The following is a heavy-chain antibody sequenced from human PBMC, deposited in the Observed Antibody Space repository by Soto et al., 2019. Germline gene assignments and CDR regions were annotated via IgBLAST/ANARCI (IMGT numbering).Heavy chain of an antibody. V-gene: IGHV4-34*01. D-gene: IGHD3-9*01. J-gene: IGHJ4*02. CDR2: INHSGST. CDR3: ARLAVGLRYFDWLWARSYFDY. CDR1: GGSFSGYY. Sequence: PSETLSLTCAVYGGSFSGYYWSWIRQPPGKALEWIGEINHSGSTNYNPSLKSRVTISVDTSKNQFSLKLSSVTAADTAVYYCARLAVGLRYFDWLWARSYFDYWGQGTLVTVSS.